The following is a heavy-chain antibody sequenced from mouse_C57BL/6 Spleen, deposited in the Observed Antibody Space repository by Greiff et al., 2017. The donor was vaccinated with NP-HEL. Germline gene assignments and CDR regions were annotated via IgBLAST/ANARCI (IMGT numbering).Heavy chain of an antibody. Sequence: VQRVESGPGLVAPSQSLSITCTVSGFSLTSYAISWVRQPPGKGLEWLGVIWTGGGTNYNSALKSRLSISKDNSKSQVFLKMNSLQTDDTARYYCASYDYDGAWFAYWGQGTLVTVSA. J-gene: IGHJ3*01. D-gene: IGHD2-4*01. CDR2: IWTGGGT. CDR1: GFSLTSYA. CDR3: ASYDYDGAWFAY. V-gene: IGHV2-9-1*01.